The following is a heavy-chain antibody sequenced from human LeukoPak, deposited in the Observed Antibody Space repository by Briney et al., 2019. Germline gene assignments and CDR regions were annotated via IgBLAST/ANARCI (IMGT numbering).Heavy chain of an antibody. CDR1: GGTFSIYA. J-gene: IGHJ4*02. D-gene: IGHD3-22*01. CDR3: ASGSPSTYYYDSSGP. CDR2: IIPIFGTA. V-gene: IGHV1-69*06. Sequence: SVAVSFTASGGTFSIYAISWVRQAPGQGLEWMGRIIPIFGTANYAQKFQGRVTITADKSTSTAYMELSSLRSEDTAVYYCASGSPSTYYYDSSGPWGQGTLVTVSS.